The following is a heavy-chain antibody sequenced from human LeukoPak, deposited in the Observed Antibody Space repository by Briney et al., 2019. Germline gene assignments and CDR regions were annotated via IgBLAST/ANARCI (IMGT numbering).Heavy chain of an antibody. CDR1: GDSVSSNSAA. J-gene: IGHJ6*02. CDR3: AREGRTGTIAGYYYSMDV. Sequence: SQTLSLTCAISGDSVSSNSAAWNWIRQSPSRGLEWLGRTYYRSKWYNDYAVSVKSRITINPDTSKNQFSLQLNSVTPEDTAVYYCAREGRTGTIAGYYYSMDVWGQGTTVTVSS. CDR2: TYYRSKWYN. D-gene: IGHD1-7*01. V-gene: IGHV6-1*01.